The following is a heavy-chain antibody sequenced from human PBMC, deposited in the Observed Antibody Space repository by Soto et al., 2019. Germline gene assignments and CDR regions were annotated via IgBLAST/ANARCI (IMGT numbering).Heavy chain of an antibody. CDR3: AKHGYSYGTTSRQTNWFDP. Sequence: QVQLVESGGGVVQPGRSLRLSCAASGFTFSSYGMHWVRQAPGKGLEWVAVISYDGSNKYYADSVKDRFTISRDNSKNTLYLQMNSLRAEDTAVYYCAKHGYSYGTTSRQTNWFDPWGQGTLVTVSS. J-gene: IGHJ5*02. CDR2: ISYDGSNK. V-gene: IGHV3-30*18. D-gene: IGHD5-18*01. CDR1: GFTFSSYG.